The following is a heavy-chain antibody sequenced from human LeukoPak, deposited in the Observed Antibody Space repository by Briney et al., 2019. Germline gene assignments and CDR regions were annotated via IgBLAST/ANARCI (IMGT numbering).Heavy chain of an antibody. J-gene: IGHJ6*03. Sequence: ASVKVSCKASGGTFSSYAISWVRQAPGQGLEWMGGIIPIFGTANYAQKFQGRVTITTDESTSTAYMELSSLRSEDTAVYYCARAPFWSGLYNPLAYYYYMDVWGKGTTVTVSS. V-gene: IGHV1-69*05. D-gene: IGHD3-3*01. CDR3: ARAPFWSGLYNPLAYYYYMDV. CDR2: IIPIFGTA. CDR1: GGTFSSYA.